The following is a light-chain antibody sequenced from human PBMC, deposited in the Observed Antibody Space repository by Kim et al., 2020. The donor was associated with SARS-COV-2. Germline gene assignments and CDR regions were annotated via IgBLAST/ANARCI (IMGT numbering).Light chain of an antibody. CDR2: EDN. CDR1: SGSIASNY. V-gene: IGLV6-57*04. CDR3: QSYDSSNWV. Sequence: NFMLTQPHSVSESPGKTVTISCTRSSGSIASNYVQWYQQRPGSAPTTVIYEDNQRPSGVPDRISGSIDSSSNSASLTISGLKTEDEADYYCQSYDSSNWVFGGGNQLTVL. J-gene: IGLJ3*02.